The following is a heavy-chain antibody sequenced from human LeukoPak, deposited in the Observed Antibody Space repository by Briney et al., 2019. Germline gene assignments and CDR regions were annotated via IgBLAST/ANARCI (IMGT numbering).Heavy chain of an antibody. D-gene: IGHD4-17*01. CDR3: ARAPINYGDPTPFDY. CDR1: GDSISSSNW. J-gene: IGHJ4*02. V-gene: IGHV4-4*02. CDR2: IYHSGST. Sequence: SETLSLTCGVSGDSISSSNWWSWVRQPPGKGLQWIGEIYHSGSTNYNPSLKSRVSISVDTSKNQFSLKLSSVTAADTAVYYCARAPINYGDPTPFDYWGQGTLVTVSS.